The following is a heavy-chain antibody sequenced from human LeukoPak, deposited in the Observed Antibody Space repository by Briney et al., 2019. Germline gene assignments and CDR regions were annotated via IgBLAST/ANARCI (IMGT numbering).Heavy chain of an antibody. J-gene: IGHJ5*02. CDR3: ARHPLPIPAAMETGNWFDP. V-gene: IGHV1-18*01. D-gene: IGHD2-2*01. CDR1: GYTFTSYG. Sequence: ASVKVSCKASGYTFTSYGISWVRQAPGQGLEWMGWISAYNGNTNYAQKLQGRVTMTTDTSTSTAYMELRSLRSDDTAVYYCARHPLPIPAAMETGNWFDPWGQGTLVTVSS. CDR2: ISAYNGNT.